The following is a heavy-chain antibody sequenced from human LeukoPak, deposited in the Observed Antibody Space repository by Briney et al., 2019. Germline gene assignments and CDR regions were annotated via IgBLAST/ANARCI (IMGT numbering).Heavy chain of an antibody. CDR1: GYSIRSAYY. J-gene: IGHJ4*02. CDR2: VYHSGIS. V-gene: IGHV4-38-2*01. Sequence: TETLSLTCAVSGYSIRSAYYWGWIRQPPGKGLEWIGSVYHSGISYSNPSLKSRVSISVDTSKNQFSMRLSSVTAADTATYYCARWSGELLSIFAFWGQGTLITVYS. D-gene: IGHD3-10*01. CDR3: ARWSGELLSIFAF.